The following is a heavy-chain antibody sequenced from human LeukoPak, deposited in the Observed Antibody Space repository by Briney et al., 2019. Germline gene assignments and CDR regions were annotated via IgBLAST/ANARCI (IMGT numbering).Heavy chain of an antibody. CDR1: GNYW. D-gene: IGHD2-2*01. CDR3: VSFYETY. V-gene: IGHV3-74*01. Sequence: GGSLRLSCAASGNYWMHWVRQAPGKGLVWVSHVNSDGSWTSYADSVKGRFTISKDNAKNTVYLQMNNLRAEDTAVYYCVSFYETYWGRGTLVTVSS. J-gene: IGHJ4*02. CDR2: VNSDGSWT.